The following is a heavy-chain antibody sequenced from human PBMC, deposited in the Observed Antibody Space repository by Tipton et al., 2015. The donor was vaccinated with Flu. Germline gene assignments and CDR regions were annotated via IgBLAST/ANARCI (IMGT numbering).Heavy chain of an antibody. D-gene: IGHD5-18*01. CDR1: GFNFADHA. Sequence: SLRLSCVVSGFNFADHAMHWVRQVPGGGLEWVSLISRDGQTSYYADSVKGRFSTSRDNAKNSLSLQMNNLRREDTAFYYCAKDITPDGYGSTFAYWGQGALVTVSS. J-gene: IGHJ4*02. V-gene: IGHV3-43*02. CDR2: ISRDGQTS. CDR3: AKDITPDGYGSTFAY.